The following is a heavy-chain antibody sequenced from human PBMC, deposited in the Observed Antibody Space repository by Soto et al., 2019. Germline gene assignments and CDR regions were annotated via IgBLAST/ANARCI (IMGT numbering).Heavy chain of an antibody. CDR1: GYTFTGYY. J-gene: IGHJ4*02. Sequence: QVQLVQSGAEVKKPGASVKVSCKAPGYTFTGYYMHWGRQAPGQGPEWMGWINPNSGGTTYAQKVQGRVTVTRDTSISTAYMELSSLRSDDTAVYYCARGGSSSLDYWGQGTLVTVSS. CDR3: ARGGSSSLDY. D-gene: IGHD6-6*01. V-gene: IGHV1-2*02. CDR2: INPNSGGT.